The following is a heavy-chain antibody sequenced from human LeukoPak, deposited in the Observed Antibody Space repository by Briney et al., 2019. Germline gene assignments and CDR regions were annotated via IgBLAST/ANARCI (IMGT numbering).Heavy chain of an antibody. CDR3: ARRLPYCSGGSCYSFDAFDI. J-gene: IGHJ3*02. V-gene: IGHV4-59*08. CDR1: GFTFSSYS. D-gene: IGHD2-15*01. Sequence: VSLRLSCAASGFTFSSYSMNWVRQAPGKGLEWIGYIYYSGSTNYNPSLKSRVTISVDTSKNQFSLKLSSVTAADTAVYYCARRLPYCSGGSCYSFDAFDIWGQETMVTVSS. CDR2: IYYSGST.